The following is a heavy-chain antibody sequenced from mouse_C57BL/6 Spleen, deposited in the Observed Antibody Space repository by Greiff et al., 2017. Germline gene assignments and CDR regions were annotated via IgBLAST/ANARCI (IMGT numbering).Heavy chain of an antibody. D-gene: IGHD3-2*02. V-gene: IGHV3-6*01. J-gene: IGHJ2*01. CDR1: GYSITSGYY. CDR3: ARDWQLRQLDY. CDR2: ISYDGSN. Sequence: EVQRVESGPGLVKPSQSLSLTCSVTGYSITSGYYWNWIRQFPGNKLEWMGYISYDGSNNYNPSLKNRISITRDTSKNQFFLKLNSVTTEDTATYYCARDWQLRQLDYWGQGTTLTVSS.